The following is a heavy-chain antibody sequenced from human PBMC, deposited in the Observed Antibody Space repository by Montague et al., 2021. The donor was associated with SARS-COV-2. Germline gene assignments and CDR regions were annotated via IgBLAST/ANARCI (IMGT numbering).Heavy chain of an antibody. CDR2: LSSSGST. J-gene: IGHJ4*02. CDR1: GESIDSYTYY. Sequence: SETLSLTCIVSGESIDSYTYYWVWIRPSPGKGLEWIGSLSSSGSTYYTPSLRSRVTISMDTSKNHFALKVISVTATDTAVYFCARPGSVSGWFYFDDWGQGTLVSVSS. CDR3: ARPGSVSGWFYFDD. V-gene: IGHV4-39*02. D-gene: IGHD6-19*01.